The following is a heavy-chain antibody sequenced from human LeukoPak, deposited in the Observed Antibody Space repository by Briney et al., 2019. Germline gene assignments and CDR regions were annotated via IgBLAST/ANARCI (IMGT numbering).Heavy chain of an antibody. Sequence: GGSLRLSCAASGFTFSSYAMSWVRQAPGKGLEWVSALSGSGDRSYYADSVKGRFSISRDNSKNTLYLQMDSLRAEDTAIYYCAKEWKSSSSWYQYYFDSWGQGTLVTVSS. J-gene: IGHJ4*02. CDR2: LSGSGDRS. D-gene: IGHD6-13*01. CDR3: AKEWKSSSSWYQYYFDS. V-gene: IGHV3-23*01. CDR1: GFTFSSYA.